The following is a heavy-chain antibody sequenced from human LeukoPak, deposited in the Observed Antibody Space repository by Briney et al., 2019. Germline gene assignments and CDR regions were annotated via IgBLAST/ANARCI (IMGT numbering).Heavy chain of an antibody. J-gene: IGHJ4*02. CDR2: ISAYNGNT. V-gene: IGHV1-18*01. CDR1: GYTFTSYG. CDR3: ARKLGYCSGGSCYLCDY. D-gene: IGHD2-15*01. Sequence: ASVKVSCKASGYTFTSYGISWVRQAPGQGLEWMGWISAYNGNTNYAQELQGRVTMTTDTSTSTAYMELRSLRSDDTAVYYCARKLGYCSGGSCYLCDYWGQGTLVTVSS.